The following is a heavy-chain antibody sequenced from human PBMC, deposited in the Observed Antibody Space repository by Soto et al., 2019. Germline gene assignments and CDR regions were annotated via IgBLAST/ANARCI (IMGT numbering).Heavy chain of an antibody. V-gene: IGHV4-39*01. J-gene: IGHJ4*02. CDR2: IYYRGNA. CDR3: ARLEGLATISYYFDF. D-gene: IGHD3-9*01. CDR1: GDCMTIDKYY. Sequence: HSWRLALACSVSGDCMTIDKYYGCWISQPPGKGLEWIGSIYYRGNAYYNPSLQTRVTISLGKSRSQFSLKLNSVTAADSAVYFCARLEGLATISYYFDFWGPGALVTVSS.